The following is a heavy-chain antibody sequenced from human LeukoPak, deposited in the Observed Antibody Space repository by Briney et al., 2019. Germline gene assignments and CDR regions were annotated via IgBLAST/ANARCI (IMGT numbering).Heavy chain of an antibody. Sequence: PGGSLRLSCAASGFTFSSYAMSWVRQAPGKGLEWVSGISGSGDSTYYADSAKGRFTISRDNSKNTLYLQLNSLRVEDTAVYYCAKVGLWFGELRSFDIWGQGTMVTVST. CDR2: ISGSGDST. D-gene: IGHD3-10*01. CDR3: AKVGLWFGELRSFDI. V-gene: IGHV3-23*01. CDR1: GFTFSSYA. J-gene: IGHJ3*02.